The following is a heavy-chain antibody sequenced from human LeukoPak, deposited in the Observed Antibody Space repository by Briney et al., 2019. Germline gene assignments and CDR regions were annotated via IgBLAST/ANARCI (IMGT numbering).Heavy chain of an antibody. J-gene: IGHJ6*02. D-gene: IGHD3-22*01. Sequence: GGSLRLSCAASGFTFSSYAMSWVRQAPGKGLEWVSAISGSGGSTYYADSVKGRFTISRDNSKNTLYLQMNSLRAEDTAVYYCANGSPDSSGYYGNYYYYGMDVWGQGTTVTVSS. CDR3: ANGSPDSSGYYGNYYYYGMDV. CDR1: GFTFSSYA. CDR2: ISGSGGST. V-gene: IGHV3-23*01.